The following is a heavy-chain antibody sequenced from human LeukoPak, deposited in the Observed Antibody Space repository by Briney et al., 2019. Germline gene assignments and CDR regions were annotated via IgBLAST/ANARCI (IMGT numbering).Heavy chain of an antibody. CDR3: ARQGHSGYDLRVLETNAFDI. CDR2: ICPGDSDT. Sequence: GESLKISCKGSGYSFTSYWIGWVRQMPGKGLEWTGIICPGDSDTRYSPSFQGQVTISADKSISTAYLQWSSLKASDTAMYYCARQGHSGYDLRVLETNAFDIWGQGTMVTVSS. D-gene: IGHD5-12*01. J-gene: IGHJ3*02. V-gene: IGHV5-51*01. CDR1: GYSFTSYW.